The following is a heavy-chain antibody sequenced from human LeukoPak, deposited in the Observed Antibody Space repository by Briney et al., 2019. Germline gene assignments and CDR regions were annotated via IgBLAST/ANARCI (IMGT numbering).Heavy chain of an antibody. J-gene: IGHJ4*02. Sequence: ASVKVSCKVSGYTLIELSVQWLRQAPGKGLELMGGFDPEDGETIYAQKFQGRVTMTEDTSTDTAYMELSSLRSEDTAVYYCATDLMKTGDSSGYYKDYWGQGTLVTVSS. CDR2: FDPEDGET. CDR3: ATDLMKTGDSSGYYKDY. V-gene: IGHV1-24*01. CDR1: GYTLIELS. D-gene: IGHD3-22*01.